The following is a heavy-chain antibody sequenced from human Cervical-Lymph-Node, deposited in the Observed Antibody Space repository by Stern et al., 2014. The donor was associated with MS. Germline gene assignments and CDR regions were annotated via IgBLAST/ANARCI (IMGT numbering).Heavy chain of an antibody. CDR3: ARERDGVDY. Sequence: QVQLVQSGGGLVKPGGSLRLSCAASGFTFTDYYMNWIRQAPGKGLEWVSYISASGSTLYVADSVKGRFTISRDNAKESVYLQMNSLRVEDTAVYYCARERDGVDYWGRGTLVTVSS. V-gene: IGHV3-11*01. CDR1: GFTFTDYY. D-gene: IGHD5-24*01. J-gene: IGHJ4*02. CDR2: ISASGSTL.